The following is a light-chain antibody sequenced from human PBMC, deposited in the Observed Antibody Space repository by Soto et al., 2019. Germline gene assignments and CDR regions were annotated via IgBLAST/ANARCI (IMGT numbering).Light chain of an antibody. V-gene: IGKV2D-29*01. CDR2: EAS. CDR3: MQTIQPAFT. Sequence: EIVMTQSPLSLSVTPGQPASISCKSSQTLLHRDRKTYLYWYLQRTGHPPQLLIHEASNRFSGVPDRFSGSGSGTDFTLRISRVEAEDVGVYYCMQTIQPAFTFGQGTKLEIK. J-gene: IGKJ2*01. CDR1: QTLLHRDRKTY.